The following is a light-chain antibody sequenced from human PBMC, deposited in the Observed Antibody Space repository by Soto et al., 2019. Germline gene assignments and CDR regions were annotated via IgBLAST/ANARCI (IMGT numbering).Light chain of an antibody. V-gene: IGKV1-12*01. CDR2: DAS. CDR3: QQANRFPPS. CDR1: QGIGTW. Sequence: DIQMTQSPSSVSASVGDRVTITCRASQGIGTWLAWYQQKPGKAPELLIYDASRLQSGVPSRFSGSASGTEFTLTNSSLQPEDFATYYCQQANRFPPSFGQGTKLEI. J-gene: IGKJ2*01.